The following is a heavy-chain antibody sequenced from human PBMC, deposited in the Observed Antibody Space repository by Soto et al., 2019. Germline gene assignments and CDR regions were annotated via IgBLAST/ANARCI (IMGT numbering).Heavy chain of an antibody. CDR2: ISCDGSNK. CDR3: AKELGIYDLDY. J-gene: IGHJ4*02. CDR1: GFTFSSYG. D-gene: IGHD1-26*01. Sequence: PGGSLRLSCAASGFTFSSYGMHWVRQAPGKGLEWVAVISCDGSNKYYADSVKGRFTISRDNSKNTLYLQMNSLRAEDTAVYYCAKELGIYDLDYWVQGTLVTVSS. V-gene: IGHV3-30*18.